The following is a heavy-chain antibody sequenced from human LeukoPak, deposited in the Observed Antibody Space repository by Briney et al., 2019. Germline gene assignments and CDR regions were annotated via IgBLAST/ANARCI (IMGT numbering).Heavy chain of an antibody. CDR3: VLHPSRGNAGYAFDH. J-gene: IGHJ4*02. Sequence: SETLSLTCTVSGGSINNFYWSWIRQPPGKGLEWIAYIFSSGDPNYNPSLKSRVTISVDTSKNQFSLQMNSLTAADTAVYYCVLHPSRGNAGYAFDHWGQGILVTVSS. V-gene: IGHV4-59*08. CDR1: GGSINNFY. D-gene: IGHD5-12*01. CDR2: IFSSGDP.